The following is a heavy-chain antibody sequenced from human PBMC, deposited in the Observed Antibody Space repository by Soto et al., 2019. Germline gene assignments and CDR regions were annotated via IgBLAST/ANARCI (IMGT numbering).Heavy chain of an antibody. Sequence: QVQLVESGGGVVQPGRSLRLSCAASGFTFSHYGIHWVRQAPGKGLEWLAVISYDGSNKHYADSVKGRFTVSRDNYKNTLYLQMHSLRAEDTAVYFCARYSGKYQGPIDYWGQGTLVTVSS. D-gene: IGHD1-26*01. V-gene: IGHV3-30*03. CDR1: GFTFSHYG. J-gene: IGHJ4*02. CDR2: ISYDGSNK. CDR3: ARYSGKYQGPIDY.